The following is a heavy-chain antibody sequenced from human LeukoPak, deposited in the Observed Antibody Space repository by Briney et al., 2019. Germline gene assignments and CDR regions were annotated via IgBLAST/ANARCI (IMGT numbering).Heavy chain of an antibody. CDR2: ISAYNGNT. CDR3: ARWMTYYYDSSGYYDAFDI. D-gene: IGHD3-22*01. V-gene: IGHV1-18*01. CDR1: GYTLTSYG. Sequence: GASVKVSCKASGYTLTSYGISWVRQAPGQGLEWMGWISAYNGNTNYAQKLQGRVTMTTDTSTSTAYMELRSLRSDDTAVYYCARWMTYYYDSSGYYDAFDIWGQGTMVTVSS. J-gene: IGHJ3*02.